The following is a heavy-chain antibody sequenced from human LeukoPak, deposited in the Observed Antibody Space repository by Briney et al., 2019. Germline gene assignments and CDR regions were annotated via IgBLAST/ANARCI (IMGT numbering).Heavy chain of an antibody. J-gene: IGHJ1*01. CDR3: ARSGELRYFQH. Sequence: PGGSLRLSCAAPGFTFSSYEMNWVRQAPGKGLEWVSYISGSGSTRYYADPVKGRFTISRDNANNSLYLQMNSLRADDTAVYYCARSGELRYFQHWGQGTLVTVSS. V-gene: IGHV3-48*03. CDR2: ISGSGSTR. CDR1: GFTFSSYE. D-gene: IGHD1-26*01.